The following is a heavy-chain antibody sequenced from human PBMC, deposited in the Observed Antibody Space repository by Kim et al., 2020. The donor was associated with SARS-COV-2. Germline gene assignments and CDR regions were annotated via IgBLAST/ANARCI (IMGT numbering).Heavy chain of an antibody. Sequence: SETLSLTCTVSGGSISSSSYYWGWIRQPPGKGLEWIGSIYYSGSTYYNPSLKSRVTISVDTSKNQFSLKLSSVTAADTAVYYCASMASKYYYGSGSYFSGWFDPWGQGTLVTVSS. D-gene: IGHD3-10*01. CDR2: IYYSGST. J-gene: IGHJ5*02. CDR3: ASMASKYYYGSGSYFSGWFDP. CDR1: GGSISSSSYY. V-gene: IGHV4-39*07.